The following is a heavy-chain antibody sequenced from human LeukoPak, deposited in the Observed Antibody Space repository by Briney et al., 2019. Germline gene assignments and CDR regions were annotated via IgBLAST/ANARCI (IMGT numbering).Heavy chain of an antibody. J-gene: IGHJ6*02. CDR1: GFSFNSYT. V-gene: IGHV3-21*01. CDR3: VRDVSRRIGMDV. CDR2: ISPVSSYT. Sequence: GGSLRLSCLASGFSFNSYTMNWVREAPGKGLGWVSTISPVSSYTWYAEPVKGRFTISRDNPKNSLYLEMDSLRAEDTAVYYCVRDVSRRIGMDVWGQGTTVTVSS. D-gene: IGHD2/OR15-2a*01.